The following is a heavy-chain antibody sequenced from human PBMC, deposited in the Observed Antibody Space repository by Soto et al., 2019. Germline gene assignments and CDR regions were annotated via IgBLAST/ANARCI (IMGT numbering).Heavy chain of an antibody. CDR2: INPSGGST. V-gene: IGHV1-46*01. Sequence: GLEWMGIINPSGGSTSYAQKFQGRVTMTRDTSTSTVYMELSSLRSEDTAVYYCARDHGIITRVRGVPYGMDVWRQGTTVTVS. J-gene: IGHJ6*02. D-gene: IGHD3-10*01. CDR3: ARDHGIITRVRGVPYGMDV.